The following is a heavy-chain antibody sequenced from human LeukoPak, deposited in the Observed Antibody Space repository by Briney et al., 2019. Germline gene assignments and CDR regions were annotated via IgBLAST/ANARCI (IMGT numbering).Heavy chain of an antibody. D-gene: IGHD2-15*01. CDR1: GYSENFYG. V-gene: IGHV1-18*01. Sequence: ASVKVSCKTSGYSENFYGITWVRQVAGQGLEWMGWISAQHGQTEYAPNSQDRVTMTTDTYTNTAYMELSRLRSDDTAVYYCARDRYLSRNGYCSGGSCPNRLDYWGQGTLVTVSS. J-gene: IGHJ4*02. CDR2: ISAQHGQT. CDR3: ARDRYLSRNGYCSGGSCPNRLDY.